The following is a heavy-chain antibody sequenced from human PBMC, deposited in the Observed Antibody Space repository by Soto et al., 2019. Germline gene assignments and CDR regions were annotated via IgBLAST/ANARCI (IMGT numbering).Heavy chain of an antibody. D-gene: IGHD2-15*01. CDR3: ATHLDPYCPDI. CDR2: IDYSGST. CDR1: GGSISSGRYY. J-gene: IGHJ3*02. V-gene: IGHV4-30-4*01. Sequence: SETLSLRCTVSGGSISSGRYYWCWIRQPPGKGLEWIGYIDYSGSTYYNPSLRSRLTISVDTSKNQFSLKLSSVTAADTAVYYCATHLDPYCPDIWGQGTMVT.